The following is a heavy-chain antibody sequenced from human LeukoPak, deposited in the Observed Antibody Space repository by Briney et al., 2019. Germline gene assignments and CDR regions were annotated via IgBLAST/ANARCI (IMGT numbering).Heavy chain of an antibody. D-gene: IGHD1-26*01. CDR1: GFTLSSYA. V-gene: IGHV3-64*01. Sequence: GGSLRLSCSASGFTLSSYAMHWVRQAPGKGLEYVSAISSNGGSTYYANSVKGRFTISRDNSKNTLYLQMGSLRAEDMAVYYCARESGNLGSWFDPWGQGTLVTVSS. CDR3: ARESGNLGSWFDP. J-gene: IGHJ5*02. CDR2: ISSNGGST.